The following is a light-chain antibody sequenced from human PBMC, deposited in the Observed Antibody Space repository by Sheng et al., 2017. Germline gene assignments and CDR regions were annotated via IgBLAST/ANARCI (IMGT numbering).Light chain of an antibody. V-gene: IGLV3-1*01. CDR1: KLGDKY. CDR2: QDT. Sequence: SYELTQAPSVSVSPGQTASITCSGDKLGDKYACWYQQKPGQSPVLVIYQDTKRPSGIPERFSGSNSGNTATLTISGTQAMDEADYYCQAWDRRNVVFGAGTKLTVL. J-gene: IGLJ2*01. CDR3: QAWDRRNVV.